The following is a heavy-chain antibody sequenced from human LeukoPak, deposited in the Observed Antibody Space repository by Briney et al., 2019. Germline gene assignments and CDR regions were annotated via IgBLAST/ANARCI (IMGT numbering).Heavy chain of an antibody. CDR3: ARAAPSGPFDY. V-gene: IGHV1-2*02. CDR1: GYTFTAYY. Sequence: ASVKCSCKASGYTFTAYYMHWVRQAPEQGLEWMGWLNPNTGGTDYAQKFQGRITMTRDTSTGTAYRELSRRRSDDTAVYYCARAAPSGPFDYWGQGTLVPVSS. J-gene: IGHJ4*02. CDR2: LNPNTGGT. D-gene: IGHD5-12*01.